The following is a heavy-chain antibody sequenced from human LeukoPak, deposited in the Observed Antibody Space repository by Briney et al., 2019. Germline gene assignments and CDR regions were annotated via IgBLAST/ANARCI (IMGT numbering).Heavy chain of an antibody. V-gene: IGHV3-23*01. Sequence: GGSLRLSCAASESTFSTYSMTWVGQGPGKGLERVSSFYPSGDSTFYADSVKGRFTISRDNSKNTLYLQMSSLRTEDTAIYYCAKDVVPDSGWDLDYWGQGTLVTVSS. J-gene: IGHJ4*02. CDR1: ESTFSTYS. CDR2: FYPSGDST. D-gene: IGHD6-19*01. CDR3: AKDVVPDSGWDLDY.